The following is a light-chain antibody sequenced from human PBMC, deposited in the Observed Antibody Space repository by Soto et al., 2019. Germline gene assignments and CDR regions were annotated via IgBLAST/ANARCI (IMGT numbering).Light chain of an antibody. CDR1: QSISNW. CDR3: QQYRSLGS. CDR2: KAS. J-gene: IGKJ1*01. Sequence: DIQMTQYPSTLSASVGDRVTITCRASQSISNWLAWYQQKPGETPKLLIYKASTLETGVPSRFSGSGSETEFTLTISSLQPDDFATYYCQQYRSLGSFGQGTKVDIK. V-gene: IGKV1-5*03.